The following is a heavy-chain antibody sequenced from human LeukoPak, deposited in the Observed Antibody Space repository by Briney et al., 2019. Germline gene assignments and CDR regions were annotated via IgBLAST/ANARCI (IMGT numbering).Heavy chain of an antibody. CDR3: ARANGYSSSGTKVFFDY. Sequence: ASVKVSCKASGYTCTGYYMHWVRQAPGQGREWMGRINPNSGGTNYAQKFQGRVTMTRDAAISTAYMELSRLRSDDTAVYYCARANGYSSSGTKVFFDYWGQGTLVPVSS. V-gene: IGHV1-2*06. CDR1: GYTCTGYY. J-gene: IGHJ4*02. CDR2: INPNSGGT. D-gene: IGHD6-13*01.